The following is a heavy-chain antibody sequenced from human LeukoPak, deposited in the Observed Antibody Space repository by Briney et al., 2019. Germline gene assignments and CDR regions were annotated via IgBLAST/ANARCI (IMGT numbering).Heavy chain of an antibody. CDR2: IYHSGST. CDR3: ARHYCRGGSCYYFDY. J-gene: IGHJ4*02. CDR1: GGSISSNY. Sequence: SETLSLTCTVSGGSISSNYGSWIRQPPGKGLEWIGYIYHSGSTNYNPSLKSRATISVDTSKNQFSLKVSSVTAADTAVYYCARHYCRGGSCYYFDYWGQGNLVTVSS. D-gene: IGHD2-15*01. V-gene: IGHV4-59*08.